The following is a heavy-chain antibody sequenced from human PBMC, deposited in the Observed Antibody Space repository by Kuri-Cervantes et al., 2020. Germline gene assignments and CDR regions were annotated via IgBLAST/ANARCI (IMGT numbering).Heavy chain of an antibody. D-gene: IGHD1-26*01. CDR2: SSYDGTIT. V-gene: IGHV3-30-3*01. CDR3: ARDIVMGRADYFDH. J-gene: IGHJ4*02. Sequence: GESLRLSCAASGFTFSNSPMHWVRQSPGKGLELVAVSSYDGTITDCADSVKGRFTISRDDSKNTLYLQMNSLGAEDTAFYSCARDIVMGRADYFDHWGQGTLVTVSS. CDR1: GFTFSNSP.